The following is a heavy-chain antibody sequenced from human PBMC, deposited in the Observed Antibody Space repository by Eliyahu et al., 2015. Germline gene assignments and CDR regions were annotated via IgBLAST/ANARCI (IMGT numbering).Heavy chain of an antibody. CDR3: ASPGGLEPCFDY. D-gene: IGHD1-1*01. Sequence: EVQLVESGGGLVQPGGSLRLSCXASGFTVXSNXMXWVRQAPGKGLXWVSVXYSGGSTYYADSVKGRFTISRDNSKNTLYLQMNSLRAEDTAVYYCASPGGLEPCFDYWGQGTLVTVSS. CDR2: XYSGGST. J-gene: IGHJ4*02. CDR1: GFTVXSNX. V-gene: IGHV3-66*01.